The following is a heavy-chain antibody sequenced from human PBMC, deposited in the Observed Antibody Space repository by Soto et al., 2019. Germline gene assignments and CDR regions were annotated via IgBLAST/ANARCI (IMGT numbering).Heavy chain of an antibody. J-gene: IGHJ4*02. V-gene: IGHV1-24*01. CDR1: GYTLTELS. CDR2: FDPEDGET. CDR3: ATVDFWSGYFQYFDY. D-gene: IGHD3-3*01. Sequence: ASVKVSCKVSGYTLTELSMHWVRQAPGKGLEWMGGFDPEDGETIYAQKFQGRVTMTEDTSTDTAYMELSSLRSEDTAVYYCATVDFWSGYFQYFDYWGQGTLVTVSS.